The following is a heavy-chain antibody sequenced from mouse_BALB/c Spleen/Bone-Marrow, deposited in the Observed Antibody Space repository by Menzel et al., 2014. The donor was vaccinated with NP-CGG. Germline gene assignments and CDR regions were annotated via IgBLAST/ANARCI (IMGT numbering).Heavy chain of an antibody. V-gene: IGHV14-3*02. CDR2: IDPANGNT. Sequence: VQLQQSGAEVVKPGASVKLSCTASGFNIKDTYMHWVKQRPEQGLEWIGRIDPANGNTKYDPKFQGKTTITADTSSNTACLQLSNLTSEDTAVYYCARYHYGVYFDYRGQGTTLTVPS. D-gene: IGHD2-4*01. J-gene: IGHJ2*01. CDR3: ARYHYGVYFDY. CDR1: GFNIKDTY.